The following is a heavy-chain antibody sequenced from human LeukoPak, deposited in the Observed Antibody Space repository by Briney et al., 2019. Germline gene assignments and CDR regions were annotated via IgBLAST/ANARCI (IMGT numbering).Heavy chain of an antibody. D-gene: IGHD1-26*01. J-gene: IGHJ3*02. CDR1: GLTFSSYS. Sequence: GGSLRLSCAASGLTFSSYSMNWVRQAPGKGLEWVSSISSSSSYIYYADSVKGRFTISRDNAKNSLYLQMNSLRAEDTAVYYCARSGSYDAFDIWGQGTMVTVSS. CDR2: ISSSSSYI. V-gene: IGHV3-21*01. CDR3: ARSGSYDAFDI.